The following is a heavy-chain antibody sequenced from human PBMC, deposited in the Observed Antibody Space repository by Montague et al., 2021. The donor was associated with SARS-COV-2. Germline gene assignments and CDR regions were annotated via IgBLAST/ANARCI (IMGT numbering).Heavy chain of an antibody. CDR2: ISYDGSNK. V-gene: IGHV3-30*09. D-gene: IGHD3-16*01. CDR1: LFTFSNYA. J-gene: IGHJ6*02. CDR3: AREWDDITRPAHYGMDF. Sequence: RSLSFAASLFTFSNYAMHWFRQAPGKGLEWVALISYDGSNKYYADSVKGRFAISRDNSKNTLYLQMNSLRAEDTGLYYCAREWDDITRPAHYGMDFWGQGTTVTVSS.